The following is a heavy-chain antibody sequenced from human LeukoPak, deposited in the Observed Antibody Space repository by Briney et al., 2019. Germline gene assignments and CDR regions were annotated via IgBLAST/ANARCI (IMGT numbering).Heavy chain of an antibody. J-gene: IGHJ6*03. V-gene: IGHV3-23*01. CDR3: ARAPGWTGYSYYYYYYMDV. CDR1: GFTFSSYG. D-gene: IGHD3/OR15-3a*01. CDR2: ISGSGGST. Sequence: PGGSLRLSCAASGFTFSSYGMSWVRQAPGKGLEWVSAISGSGGSTYYADSVKGRFTISRDNSKNTLYLQMNSLRAEDTAVYYCARAPGWTGYSYYYYYYMDVWGKGTTVTVSS.